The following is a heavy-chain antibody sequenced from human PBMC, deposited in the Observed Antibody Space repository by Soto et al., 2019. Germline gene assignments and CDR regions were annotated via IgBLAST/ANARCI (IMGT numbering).Heavy chain of an antibody. CDR2: ISGSGGST. D-gene: IGHD2-15*01. CDR1: GFTFSSYA. Sequence: GGSLRLSCAASGFTFSSYAMSWVRQALGKGLEWVSAISGSGGSTYYADSVKGRFTISRDNSKNTLYLQMNSLRAEDTAVYYCAKDSSVVVAATGDYWGQGTLVTVSS. J-gene: IGHJ4*02. V-gene: IGHV3-23*01. CDR3: AKDSSVVVAATGDY.